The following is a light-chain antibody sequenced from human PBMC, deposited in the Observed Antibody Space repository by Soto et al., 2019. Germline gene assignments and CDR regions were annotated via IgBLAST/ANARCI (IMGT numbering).Light chain of an antibody. CDR3: SSYTRSSTRV. V-gene: IGLV2-14*01. J-gene: IGLJ2*01. Sequence: QSALTQPASVSGSPGQSITISCTGTSSDVGGYNYVSWYQQHPGKAPKVMIYDVSNRPSGVSNRFSGSKSGNTASLTISGLQAEDEADSYCSSYTRSSTRVFGGGTQLTVL. CDR1: SSDVGGYNY. CDR2: DVS.